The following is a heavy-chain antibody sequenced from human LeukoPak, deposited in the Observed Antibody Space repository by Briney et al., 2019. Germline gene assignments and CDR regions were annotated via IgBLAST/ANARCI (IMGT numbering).Heavy chain of an antibody. J-gene: IGHJ4*02. V-gene: IGHV3-23*01. CDR1: GFAFRSYA. CDR3: AKLKGRATMPAGSGY. Sequence: SVRLSCAASGFAFRSYAMSWVRQAPGKGLEWVSGVSSSGGKTDYADSVKGRFTISRDNSNNTLYLQMNSLTVEDTAIYYCAKLKGRATMPAGSGYWGQGTLLTVSS. D-gene: IGHD1/OR15-1a*01. CDR2: VSSSGGKT.